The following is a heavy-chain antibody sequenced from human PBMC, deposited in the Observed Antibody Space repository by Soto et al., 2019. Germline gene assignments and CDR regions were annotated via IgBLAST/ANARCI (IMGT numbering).Heavy chain of an antibody. CDR3: ARGRIHRHNWFDP. CDR1: GYTFTSYA. Sequence: ASVKVSCKASGYTFTSYAMHWVRQAPGQRLEWMGWINAGNGNTKYSQKFQGRVTITRDTSASTAYMELSSLRSEDTAVYYCARGRIHRHNWFDPWGQGTLVTVSS. J-gene: IGHJ5*02. D-gene: IGHD2-15*01. V-gene: IGHV1-3*01. CDR2: INAGNGNT.